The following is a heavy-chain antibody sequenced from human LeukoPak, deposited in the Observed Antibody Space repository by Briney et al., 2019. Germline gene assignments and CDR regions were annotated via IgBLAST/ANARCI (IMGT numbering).Heavy chain of an antibody. CDR3: AREVALGSGSFDY. V-gene: IGHV4-59*01. Sequence: SETLSLTCTVSGGSISSYYWSWIRQPPGKGLEWIGYIYYSGSTNYNPSLKSRVTISVDTSKNQFSLKLSSVTAADTAVYYCAREVALGSGSFDYWGQGTLVTVSS. CDR2: IYYSGST. J-gene: IGHJ4*02. D-gene: IGHD1-26*01. CDR1: GGSISSYY.